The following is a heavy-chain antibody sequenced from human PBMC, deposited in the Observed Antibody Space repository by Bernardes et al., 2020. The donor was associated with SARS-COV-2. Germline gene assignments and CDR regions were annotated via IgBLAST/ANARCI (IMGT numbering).Heavy chain of an antibody. Sequence: SLRLSCAASGFTFSDYAMHWVRQAPGKELQWLAVIWFDGTSNYYADSLKGRFTISRDNSKDTLYLQMSRLRDEDTAVYYCARGRQWLVRSHFDSWGQGTLVTVSS. J-gene: IGHJ4*02. V-gene: IGHV3-33*01. CDR3: ARGRQWLVRSHFDS. CDR2: IWFDGTSN. D-gene: IGHD6-19*01. CDR1: GFTFSDYA.